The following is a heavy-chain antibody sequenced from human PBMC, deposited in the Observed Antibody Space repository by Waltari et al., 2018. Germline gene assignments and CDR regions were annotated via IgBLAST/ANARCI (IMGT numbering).Heavy chain of an antibody. J-gene: IGHJ4*02. Sequence: QVQLVESGGGVVQPGGSLRLSCAASGFTFSSYGMHWVRQAPGTGLEWVAFIRYDGSNKYYADSVKGRFTISRDNSKNTLYLQMNSLRAEDTAVYYCAKGGSTYYDFWSGYHPYDYWGQGTLVTVSS. CDR3: AKGGSTYYDFWSGYHPYDY. CDR1: GFTFSSYG. V-gene: IGHV3-30*02. CDR2: IRYDGSNK. D-gene: IGHD3-3*01.